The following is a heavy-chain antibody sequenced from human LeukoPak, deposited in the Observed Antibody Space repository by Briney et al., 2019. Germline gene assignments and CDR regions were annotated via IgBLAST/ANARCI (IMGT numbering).Heavy chain of an antibody. CDR1: GFTFSSYT. Sequence: GGSLRLSCAASGFTFSSYTINWVRQAPGKGLEWVSSISTSGSYLYYADSVKGRFTISRDNAKSSLYLQMNSLRAEDTAVYYCARDGGAYDSSGYYVYFDYWGQGTLVTVFS. CDR2: ISTSGSYL. D-gene: IGHD3-22*01. V-gene: IGHV3-21*01. CDR3: ARDGGAYDSSGYYVYFDY. J-gene: IGHJ4*02.